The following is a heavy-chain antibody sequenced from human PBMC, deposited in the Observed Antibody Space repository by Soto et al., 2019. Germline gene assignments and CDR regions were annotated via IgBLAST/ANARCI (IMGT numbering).Heavy chain of an antibody. CDR3: ARDSPRNYLEGTDWLVNAFDI. V-gene: IGHV1-18*01. CDR1: GYTFTSYG. CDR2: ISAYNGNT. D-gene: IGHD3-9*01. J-gene: IGHJ3*02. Sequence: ASVKVSCKASGYTFTSYGISWVRQAPGQGLEWMGWISAYNGNTNYAQKLQGRGTMTTDTSTSTAYMELRSLRSDDTAVYYCARDSPRNYLEGTDWLVNAFDIWGQGTMVTVSS.